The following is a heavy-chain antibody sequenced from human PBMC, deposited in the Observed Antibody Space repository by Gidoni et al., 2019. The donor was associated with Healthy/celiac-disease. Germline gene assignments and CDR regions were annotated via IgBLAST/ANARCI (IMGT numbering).Heavy chain of an antibody. D-gene: IGHD7-27*01. CDR2: INHSGST. V-gene: IGHV4-34*01. J-gene: IGHJ4*02. CDR3: ARGRNWGFRIDY. Sequence: QVQLQQWGAGLLKPSETLSLTCAVYGGSFSGYYWSWSRQPPGKGLEWIGEINHSGSTNYNPSIKSRVTISVDTSKNQFSLKLSSVTAADTAVYYCARGRNWGFRIDYWGQGTLVTVSS. CDR1: GGSFSGYY.